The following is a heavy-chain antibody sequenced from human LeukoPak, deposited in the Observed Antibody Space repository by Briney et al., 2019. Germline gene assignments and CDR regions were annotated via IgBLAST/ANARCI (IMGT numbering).Heavy chain of an antibody. Sequence: PGKSLRLSCAVSGFTFSSFPFHWVRQAPGKGLEWVAVISYDGSNKYYADSVKGRFTISRDNSKNTLYLQMNSLRAEDTAVYYCARGRGEYCSSTSCYEGVRGLFDYWGQGTLVTVSS. CDR2: ISYDGSNK. CDR3: ARGRGEYCSSTSCYEGVRGLFDY. CDR1: GFTFSSFP. J-gene: IGHJ4*02. D-gene: IGHD2-2*01. V-gene: IGHV3-30*04.